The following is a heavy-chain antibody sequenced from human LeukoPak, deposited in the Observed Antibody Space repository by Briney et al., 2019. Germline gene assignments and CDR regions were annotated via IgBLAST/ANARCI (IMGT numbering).Heavy chain of an antibody. V-gene: IGHV1-8*01. Sequence: ASVKVSCKASGYTFTSYDINWVRQATGQGLEWMGWMNPNSGNTGYAQKFQGRVTMTRNTSISTAYMALSSLRSEDAAVYYCARGPVRFSYFDYWGQGTLVTVSS. CDR3: ARGPVRFSYFDY. CDR1: GYTFTSYD. J-gene: IGHJ4*02. CDR2: MNPNSGNT.